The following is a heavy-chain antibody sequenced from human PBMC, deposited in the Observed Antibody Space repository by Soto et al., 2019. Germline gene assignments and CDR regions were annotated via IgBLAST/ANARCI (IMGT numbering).Heavy chain of an antibody. CDR1: GGSFSGYY. CDR2: INHSGST. CDR3: ARGYAAPRAAD. V-gene: IGHV4-34*01. D-gene: IGHD2-15*01. J-gene: IGHJ4*02. Sequence: SETLSLTGAVYGGSFSGYYCSWIRQPPGKGLEWIGEINHSGSTSYNPSLKSRVTISVDTSKNQLSLKLSSVTAADTAVYYCARGYAAPRAADWGQGTLVTVSS.